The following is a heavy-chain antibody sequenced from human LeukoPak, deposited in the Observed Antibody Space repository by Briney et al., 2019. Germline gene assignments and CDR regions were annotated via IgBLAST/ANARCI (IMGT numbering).Heavy chain of an antibody. J-gene: IGHJ4*02. V-gene: IGHV3-21*01. CDR3: ARAEVVVGRFDY. D-gene: IGHD2-15*01. Sequence: GGSLRLSCAASGFTFSSYSMNWVRQAPGKGLEWVSSISSSSSYIYYADSVKGRFTISRDNAKNSLYLQMNSLRAEDTAVYYCARAEVVVGRFDYWGQGTLVTVSS. CDR2: ISSSSSYI. CDR1: GFTFSSYS.